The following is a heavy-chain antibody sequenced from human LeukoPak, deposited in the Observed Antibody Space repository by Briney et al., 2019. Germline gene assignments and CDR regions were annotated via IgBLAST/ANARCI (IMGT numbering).Heavy chain of an antibody. D-gene: IGHD1-14*01. CDR2: INQGGSDK. CDR1: GFTFSGHL. CDR3: TRDRSRAEDD. Sequence: PGGSLRLSCAASGFTFSGHLMSWVRRAPGKGLEWVANINQGGSDKYYVDSVKGRFTISRDNANNLLYLQMNSLRGEDTAVYYCTRDRSRAEDDWGQGTLVTVSS. V-gene: IGHV3-7*01. J-gene: IGHJ4*02.